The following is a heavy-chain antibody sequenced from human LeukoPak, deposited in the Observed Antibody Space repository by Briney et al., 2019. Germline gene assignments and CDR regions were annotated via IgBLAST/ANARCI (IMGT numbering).Heavy chain of an antibody. CDR3: ARQPLGFYGKSGYYPYYLDY. D-gene: IGHD3-22*01. Sequence: SETLSLTCTVSGGSISNYYWSWVRQPPGKGLEWIGYIFYSGDTNYGPSLESRVTISLDTSNNQFSLKLNSVTAADTAIYYCARQPLGFYGKSGYYPYYLDYWGQGILVTVSS. J-gene: IGHJ4*02. V-gene: IGHV4-59*08. CDR1: GGSISNYY. CDR2: IFYSGDT.